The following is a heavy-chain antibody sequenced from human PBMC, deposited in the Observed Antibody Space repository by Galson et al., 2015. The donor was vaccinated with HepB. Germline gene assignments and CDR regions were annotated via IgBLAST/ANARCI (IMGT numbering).Heavy chain of an antibody. J-gene: IGHJ6*03. V-gene: IGHV4-34*01. CDR2: INHSGST. D-gene: IGHD3-16*01. CDR1: GGSFSGYY. CDR3: ARGPVFGVLHYYYYYMDV. Sequence: SETLSLTCAVYGGSFSGYYWSWIRQPPGKGLEWIGEINHSGSTNYNPSLKSRVTISVDTSKNQFSLKLSSVTAADTAVYYCARGPVFGVLHYYYYYMDVWGKGTTVTVSS.